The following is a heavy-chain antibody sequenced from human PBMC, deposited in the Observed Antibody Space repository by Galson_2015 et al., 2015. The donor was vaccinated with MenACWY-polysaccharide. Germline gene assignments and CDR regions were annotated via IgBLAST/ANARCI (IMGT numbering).Heavy chain of an antibody. D-gene: IGHD6-19*01. CDR1: GFTVSSNY. CDR3: ARDDRAVAGVDY. CDR2: IYSGGST. Sequence: SLRLSCAASGFTVSSNYMTWVRQAPGKGLEWVSVIYSGGSTYYADSVKGRFSISRDNSKNMLYLQMSSLRAEDTAVYYCARDDRAVAGVDYWGPGTLVTVSS. V-gene: IGHV3-66*01. J-gene: IGHJ4*02.